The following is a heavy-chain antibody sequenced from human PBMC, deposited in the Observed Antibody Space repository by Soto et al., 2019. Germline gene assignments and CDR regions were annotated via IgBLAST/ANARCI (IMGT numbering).Heavy chain of an antibody. V-gene: IGHV5-51*01. D-gene: IGHD3-22*01. CDR2: IYPGDSDT. CDR3: ARPYTTYYYDSSGYAFDI. CDR1: GYSFTSYW. J-gene: IGHJ3*02. Sequence: GESLKISCKGSGYSFTSYWIGWVRQMPGKGLEWMGIIYPGDSDTRYSPSFQGQVTISADKSISTAYLQWSSLKASDTAMYYCARPYTTYYYDSSGYAFDIWGQGTMVTVSS.